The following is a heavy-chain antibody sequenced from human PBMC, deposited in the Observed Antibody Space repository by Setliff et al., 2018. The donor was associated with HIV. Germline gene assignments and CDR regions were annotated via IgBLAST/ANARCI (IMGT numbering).Heavy chain of an antibody. V-gene: IGHV1-69*13. CDR2: INPMFGTA. J-gene: IGHJ3*02. CDR3: ANLAYCHSDCYSTGASDI. CDR1: GGTFRSFG. Sequence: SVKVSCKASGGTFRSFGISWVRQAPGKGLEWVGGINPMFGTANYAQKYLGRVTIRADESTITAHLELSSLTYEDTAVYYCANLAYCHSDCYSTGASDIWGQGTMVTV. D-gene: IGHD2-21*01.